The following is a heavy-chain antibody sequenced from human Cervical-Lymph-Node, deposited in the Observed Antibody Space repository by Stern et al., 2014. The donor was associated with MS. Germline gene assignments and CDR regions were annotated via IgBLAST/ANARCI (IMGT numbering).Heavy chain of an antibody. J-gene: IGHJ4*02. D-gene: IGHD6-13*01. CDR3: ASAYSSSHYYFDY. CDR1: GFSFSRYA. V-gene: IGHV3-33*01. CDR2: ICYDGSNP. Sequence: VQLEESGGGVVHPGRSLRLSCAASGFSFSRYAMHWVRQAPGKGLEWGALICYDGSNPYYADSVTGRFTISRDNFKNTLYLQMNSLRAEDTAVYYCASAYSSSHYYFDYWGQGTLVTVSS.